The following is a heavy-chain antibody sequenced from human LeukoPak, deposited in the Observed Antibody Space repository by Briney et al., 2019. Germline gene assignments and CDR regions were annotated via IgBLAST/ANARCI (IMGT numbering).Heavy chain of an antibody. V-gene: IGHV3-30*02. CDR2: IRYDGSNK. CDR3: AREFGELELSDY. Sequence: GGSLRLSCAASGFTFSSYGMHWVRQAPGKGLEWVAFIRYDGSNKYYADSVKGRFTISRDNAKNSLYLQMNSLRAEDTAVYYCAREFGELELSDYWGQGTLVTVSS. D-gene: IGHD1-7*01. J-gene: IGHJ4*02. CDR1: GFTFSSYG.